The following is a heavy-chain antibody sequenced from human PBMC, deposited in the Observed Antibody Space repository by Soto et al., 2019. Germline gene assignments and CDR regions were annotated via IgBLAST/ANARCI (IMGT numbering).Heavy chain of an antibody. CDR1: GYTFTSYA. J-gene: IGHJ4*02. CDR3: ARLQVSATPYYFDF. V-gene: IGHV1-3*01. D-gene: IGHD2-15*01. Sequence: ASVKVSCKASGYTFTSYAMHWVRQAPGQRLEWMGWINAGNGNTKYSQKFQGRVTITRDTSASTAYLDLSSLRSEDTAIYYCARLQVSATPYYFDFWGPGTLVTVSS. CDR2: INAGNGNT.